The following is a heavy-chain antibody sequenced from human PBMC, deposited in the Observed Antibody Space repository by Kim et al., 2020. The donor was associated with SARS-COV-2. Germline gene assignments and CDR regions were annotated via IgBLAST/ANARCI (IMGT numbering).Heavy chain of an antibody. Sequence: IHPDGSVKYYVDSVTGRFTISRDNAKTSLYLQMSSLRADDTAVYYCAREEVWGQGTLVTVSS. J-gene: IGHJ4*02. CDR3: AREEV. CDR2: IHPDGSVK. V-gene: IGHV3-7*01.